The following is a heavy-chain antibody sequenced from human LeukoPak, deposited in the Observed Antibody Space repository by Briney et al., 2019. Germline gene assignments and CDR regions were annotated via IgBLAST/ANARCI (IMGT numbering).Heavy chain of an antibody. D-gene: IGHD5-18*01. CDR1: GGAFSGYS. CDR3: ARLGVASRGYSFGPDY. J-gene: IGHJ4*02. Sequence: SETLSLTCAVYGGAFSGYSWSWIRQPPGKGLEWIGYIYYSGSTNYNPSLESRVTMSVDTSKNQFSLKLTSVTAADTAVYYCARLGVASRGYSFGPDYWGQGTLVTVSS. CDR2: IYYSGST. V-gene: IGHV4-59*08.